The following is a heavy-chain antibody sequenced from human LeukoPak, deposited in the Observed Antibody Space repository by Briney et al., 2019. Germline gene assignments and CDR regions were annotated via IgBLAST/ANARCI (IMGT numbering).Heavy chain of an antibody. Sequence: SETLSLTCTVSGGSISSSSYYWGWIRQPPGKGLEWIGSIYYSGSTYYNPSLKSRVTISVDTSKNQFSLKLSSVTAADTAVYYCARQREACYYYMDVWGKGTTVTVSS. D-gene: IGHD1-26*01. CDR2: IYYSGST. J-gene: IGHJ6*03. V-gene: IGHV4-39*01. CDR1: GGSISSSSYY. CDR3: ARQREACYYYMDV.